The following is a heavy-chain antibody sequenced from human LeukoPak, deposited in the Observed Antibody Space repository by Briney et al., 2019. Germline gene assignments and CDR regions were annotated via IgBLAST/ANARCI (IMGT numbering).Heavy chain of an antibody. D-gene: IGHD3-10*01. CDR3: ARGLGVTAFDY. V-gene: IGHV4-39*01. CDR2: IYYSGSTYSGST. Sequence: SETLSLTCTVSGGSISSSTYYWVWIRQPPEKGLEWIGTIYYSGSTYSGSTYYNPSLKGRVTISVDTSKNQFSLRVSSVTAADTAVYYCARGLGVTAFDYWGQGTLVTVSS. CDR1: GGSISSSTYY. J-gene: IGHJ4*02.